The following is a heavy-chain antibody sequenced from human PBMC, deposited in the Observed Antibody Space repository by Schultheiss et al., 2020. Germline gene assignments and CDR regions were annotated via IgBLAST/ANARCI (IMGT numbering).Heavy chain of an antibody. Sequence: SETLSLTCTVSGGSISSSSYYWGWIRQPAGKGLEWIGRIYTSGSTNYNPSLKSRVTISVDTSKNQFSLKLSSVTAADTAVYYCASSSWYGGMSGMDVWGQGTTVTVSS. V-gene: IGHV4-61*02. J-gene: IGHJ6*02. CDR1: GGSISSSSYY. CDR3: ASSSWYGGMSGMDV. D-gene: IGHD6-13*01. CDR2: IYTSGST.